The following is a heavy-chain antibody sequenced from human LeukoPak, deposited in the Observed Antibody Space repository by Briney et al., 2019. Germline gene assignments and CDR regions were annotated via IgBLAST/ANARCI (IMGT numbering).Heavy chain of an antibody. J-gene: IGHJ4*02. CDR1: GYTFTSYY. D-gene: IGHD3-22*01. CDR2: INPSGGST. Sequence: GASVKVSCKASGYTFTSYYMHWVRQAPGQGLECMGIINPSGGSTSYAQKFQGRVTMTRDTSTSTVYMELSSLRSEDTAVYYCARVYYHDSSGYYFPPDYWGQGTLVTVSS. CDR3: ARVYYHDSSGYYFPPDY. V-gene: IGHV1-46*01.